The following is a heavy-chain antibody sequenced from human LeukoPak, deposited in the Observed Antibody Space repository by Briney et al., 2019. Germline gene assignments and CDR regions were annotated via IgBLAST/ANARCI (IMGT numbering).Heavy chain of an antibody. Sequence: GGSLRLSCATSGFTFSVYSMHWVRQAPGKGLEWVALIWYDGTDKFYANSVKGRFTISRDNSKNMLYLQMNSLRAEDTAVYYCAEVRYDTTQNGDYFDYWGQGTLVTVSS. CDR2: IWYDGTDK. V-gene: IGHV3-30*02. CDR1: GFTFSVYS. J-gene: IGHJ4*02. D-gene: IGHD2-15*01. CDR3: AEVRYDTTQNGDYFDY.